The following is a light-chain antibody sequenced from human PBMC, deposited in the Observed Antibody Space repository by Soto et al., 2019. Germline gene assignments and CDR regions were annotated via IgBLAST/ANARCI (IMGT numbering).Light chain of an antibody. CDR2: GAS. CDR1: QNIFSNY. J-gene: IGKJ4*01. CDR3: QQYGSSSQAT. Sequence: EIVLTQSPDTVSVSPGERVTLSCRASQNIFSNYLAWYQAKPDQAPRLLIYGASARATGIPDRFSGSGSGTDFTLTISRVEPEDFAVYYCQQYGSSSQATFGGGTKVDIK. V-gene: IGKV3-20*01.